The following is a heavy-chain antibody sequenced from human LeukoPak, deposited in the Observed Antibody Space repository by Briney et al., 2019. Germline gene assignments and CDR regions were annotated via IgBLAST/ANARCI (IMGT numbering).Heavy chain of an antibody. D-gene: IGHD2-21*02. Sequence: GGSLRLSCSASGFTFSNYWMSWVRQAPGKGLEWVANIKQDESGKYYVDSVKGRFTISRDNAKNSLYLQMNSLRAEDTAVYYCARASVVTAPFDPWGQGTLVTVSS. CDR1: GFTFSNYW. CDR2: IKQDESGK. J-gene: IGHJ5*02. V-gene: IGHV3-7*01. CDR3: ARASVVTAPFDP.